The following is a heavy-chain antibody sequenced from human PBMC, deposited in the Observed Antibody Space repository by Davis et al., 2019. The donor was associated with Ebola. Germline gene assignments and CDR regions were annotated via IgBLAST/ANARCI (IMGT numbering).Heavy chain of an antibody. V-gene: IGHV1-69*13. D-gene: IGHD6-13*01. J-gene: IGHJ6*04. Sequence: AASVKVSCKASGDTFRTYPVAWVRQAPGQGLEWMGGIIPVFGTTDYAPRFQGRVTFTADESTSTAYMELTSLRSDDTAVYYCARTYSGSRIIMDVWGKGTTVTVSS. CDR1: GDTFRTYP. CDR2: IIPVFGTT. CDR3: ARTYSGSRIIMDV.